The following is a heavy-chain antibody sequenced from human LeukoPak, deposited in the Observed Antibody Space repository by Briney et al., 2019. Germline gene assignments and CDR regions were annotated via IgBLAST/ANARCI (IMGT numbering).Heavy chain of an antibody. CDR2: IYHSGST. V-gene: IGHV4-38-2*02. CDR3: ARVGSSGYSAPYFDY. Sequence: SETLSLTCTVSGYSISSGYYWGWIRQPPGKGLEWIGSIYHSGSTYYNPSLKSRVTISVDTSKNQFSLKLSSVTAADTAVYYCARVGSSGYSAPYFDYWGQGTLVTVSS. J-gene: IGHJ4*02. CDR1: GYSISSGYY. D-gene: IGHD3-22*01.